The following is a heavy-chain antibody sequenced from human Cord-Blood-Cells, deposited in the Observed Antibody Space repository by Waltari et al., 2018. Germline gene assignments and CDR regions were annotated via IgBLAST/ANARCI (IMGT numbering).Heavy chain of an antibody. Sequence: QLQLQESGPGLLKPSETLSLTCHVSGGSISISSHYWGWIRQPPGKGLDWIGSIYYSGRTYYNPSLKSRVTISVATSKNQVARKLSSVTAADTALYYWANLWGYYFDYWGQGTLVTGSS. D-gene: IGHD3-16*01. CDR3: ANLWGYYFDY. J-gene: IGHJ4*02. CDR2: IYYSGRT. CDR1: GGSISISSHY. V-gene: IGHV4-39*01.